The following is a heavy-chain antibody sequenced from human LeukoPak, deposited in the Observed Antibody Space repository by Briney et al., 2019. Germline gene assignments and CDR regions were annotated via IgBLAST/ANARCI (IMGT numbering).Heavy chain of an antibody. CDR1: GFTFSNCW. J-gene: IGHJ4*02. D-gene: IGHD6-19*01. CDR2: MKQDGSEK. V-gene: IGHV3-7*05. CDR3: AKVGSGWYSYFDY. Sequence: GSLRLSCAASGFTFSNCWMSWVRQAPGRGLEWVASMKQDGSEKYYVDSVKGRFTISRDNANNSLYLQMNSLRAEDTAVYYCAKVGSGWYSYFDYWGQGTLVTVSS.